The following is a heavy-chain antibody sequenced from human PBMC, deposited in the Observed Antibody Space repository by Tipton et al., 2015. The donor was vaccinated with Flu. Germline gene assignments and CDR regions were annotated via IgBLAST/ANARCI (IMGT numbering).Heavy chain of an antibody. J-gene: IGHJ5*02. CDR3: AKGSMVRGVIDWFDP. CDR1: GFTLSSYA. CDR2: ISGSGGST. V-gene: IGHV3-23*01. Sequence: SLRLSCAASGFTLSSYAMSWVRQAPGKGLEWVSAISGSGGSTYYADSVKGRFTISRDNSKNTLYLQMNSLRAEDTAVYYCAKGSMVRGVIDWFDPWGQGTLVTVSS. D-gene: IGHD3-10*01.